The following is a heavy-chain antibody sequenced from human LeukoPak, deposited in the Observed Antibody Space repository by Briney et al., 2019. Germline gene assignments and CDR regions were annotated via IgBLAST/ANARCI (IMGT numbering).Heavy chain of an antibody. CDR3: ASPVATSGFDY. V-gene: IGHV1-2*02. CDR1: GYTFTGYY. CDR2: INPNSGGT. Sequence: ASVKVSCTASGYTFTGYYMHWVRQAPGHGLEWMGWINPNSGGTNYAQKFRGRVTMTRDTSISTAYMEVSRLRSDDTAVYYCASPVATSGFDYWGQGTLVTVSS. D-gene: IGHD5-12*01. J-gene: IGHJ4*02.